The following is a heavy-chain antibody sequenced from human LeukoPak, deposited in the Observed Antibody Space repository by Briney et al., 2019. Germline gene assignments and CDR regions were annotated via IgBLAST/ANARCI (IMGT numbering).Heavy chain of an antibody. CDR2: ITSSSGTI. Sequence: GGSLRLSCAVSGFTFSSYSMNWVRQAPGKGLEWISFITSSSGTIYYADSVKGRFTISRDNAKNSLYLQMNSLRAEDTAVYYCARIPGGYYFNYWGQGTLVTVSS. CDR1: GFTFSSYS. CDR3: ARIPGGYYFNY. D-gene: IGHD3-22*01. J-gene: IGHJ4*02. V-gene: IGHV3-48*01.